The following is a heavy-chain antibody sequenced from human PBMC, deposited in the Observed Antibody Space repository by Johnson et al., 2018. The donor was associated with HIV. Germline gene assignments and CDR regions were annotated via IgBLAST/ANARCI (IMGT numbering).Heavy chain of an antibody. CDR1: GFTFDDYG. CDR2: INSDGSST. D-gene: IGHD6-6*01. Sequence: VQLVESGGGVVQPGRSLRLSCAASGFTFDDYGMSWVRQAPGKGLVWVSRINSDGSSTSYADSVKGRFTISRDNAKNTLYLQMNSLRAEDTAVYYCAKDGSSYAFDIWGQGTMVTVSS. V-gene: IGHV3-74*01. J-gene: IGHJ3*02. CDR3: AKDGSSYAFDI.